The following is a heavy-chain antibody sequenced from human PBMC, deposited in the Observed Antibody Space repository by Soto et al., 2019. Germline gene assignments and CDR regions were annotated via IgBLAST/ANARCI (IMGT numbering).Heavy chain of an antibody. V-gene: IGHV3-30*18. Sequence: QVQLEESEGGVVQPGRSLRLSCAASGFTFSSYGMHWVRQAPGKGLEWVAVISYDGSNKYYADSVKGRFTISRDNSKNTLYLQMNSLRAEDTAVYYCVKILGRVLVIDGAVDIWGQGTMVTVSS. CDR1: GFTFSSYG. CDR3: VKILGRVLVIDGAVDI. CDR2: ISYDGSNK. D-gene: IGHD3-22*01. J-gene: IGHJ3*02.